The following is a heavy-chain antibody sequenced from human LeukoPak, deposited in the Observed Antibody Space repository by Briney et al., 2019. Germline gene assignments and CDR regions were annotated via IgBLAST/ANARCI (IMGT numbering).Heavy chain of an antibody. Sequence: GSLRLSCAASGFTFSSYWMSWVRQAPGKGLEWVANIKQDGSEKYYVDSVKGRFTISRDNAKNSLYLQMNSLRAEDTAVYYCARDDSLAVAGTEGYYFDYWGQGTLVTVSS. D-gene: IGHD6-19*01. CDR1: GFTFSSYW. J-gene: IGHJ4*02. V-gene: IGHV3-7*01. CDR2: IKQDGSEK. CDR3: ARDDSLAVAGTEGYYFDY.